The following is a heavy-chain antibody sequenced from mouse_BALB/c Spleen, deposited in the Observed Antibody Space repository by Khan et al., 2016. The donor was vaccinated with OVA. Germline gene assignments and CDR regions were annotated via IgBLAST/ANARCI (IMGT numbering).Heavy chain of an antibody. Sequence: QVQLQQSGAELARPGASVKMSCKASGYTFTSYTMHWVKQRPGQGLEWIGYINPSNDYTNYNQNFKDKATLIVDKSSSTAYMQLSSLTSEDSSVYYGVREGAYHRSYGWFAYWGQGTLVTVSA. D-gene: IGHD1-1*01. CDR3: VREGAYHRSYGWFAY. CDR2: INPSNDYT. CDR1: GYTFTSYT. J-gene: IGHJ3*01. V-gene: IGHV1-4*01.